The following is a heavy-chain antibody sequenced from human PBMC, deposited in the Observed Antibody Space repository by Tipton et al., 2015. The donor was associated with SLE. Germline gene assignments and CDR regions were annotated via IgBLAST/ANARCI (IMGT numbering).Heavy chain of an antibody. J-gene: IGHJ4*02. Sequence: TLSLTCTVSGASLSSFFWAWIRQPPGKGLEWIGEINHSGNTNFNPSLGSRVTVSVDTSNNQFSLRLSSVTAADTATYYCARGGLFWSPSLVAANSFDSWGQGPLVTVSS. D-gene: IGHD3-3*01. CDR3: ARGGLFWSPSLVAANSFDS. CDR1: GASLSSFF. V-gene: IGHV4-34*01. CDR2: INHSGNT.